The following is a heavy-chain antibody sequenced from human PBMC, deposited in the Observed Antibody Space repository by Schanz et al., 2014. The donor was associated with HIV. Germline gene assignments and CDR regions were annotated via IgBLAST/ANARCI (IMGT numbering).Heavy chain of an antibody. D-gene: IGHD6-19*01. V-gene: IGHV1-46*01. CDR3: ARAPYTSGWYGVDY. J-gene: IGHJ4*02. Sequence: QVQLVQSGAEVKKPGSSVKVSCKASGGTSSIYAISWVRQAPGQGLEWMGIINPSGGRTNYAQRFQGRVTMTKDMSTATIYLELSSLRSDDTALFYCARAPYTSGWYGVDYWGQGTLVTVSS. CDR2: INPSGGRT. CDR1: GGTSSIYA.